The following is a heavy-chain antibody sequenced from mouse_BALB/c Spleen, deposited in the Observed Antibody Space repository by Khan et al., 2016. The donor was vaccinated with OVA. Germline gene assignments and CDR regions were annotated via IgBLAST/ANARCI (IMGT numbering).Heavy chain of an antibody. CDR3: ARGGLAY. CDR2: ISSVAYSI. J-gene: IGHJ3*01. V-gene: IGHV5-15*02. D-gene: IGHD3-1*01. CDR1: GFTFIDYG. Sequence: EVELVESGGGLVQPGGSRKLSCAASGFTFIDYGMAWVRQTPGKGLEWIAFISSVAYSIYYADTVTGRFTISRDNAKNTLYLEMSSLRSDDTAMYHCARGGLAYWGQGTLVTVSA.